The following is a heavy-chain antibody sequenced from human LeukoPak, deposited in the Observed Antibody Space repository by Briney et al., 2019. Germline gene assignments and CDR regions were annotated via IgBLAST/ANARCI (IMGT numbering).Heavy chain of an antibody. V-gene: IGHV4-4*07. CDR1: GASISTYY. CDR3: ARDQVYRSSWGHDAFDI. Sequence: SETLSLTCTVSGASISTYYWSWIRQPAGKGLEWIGRIYTSGSTNYNPSLKSRVTMSKDMSKNQFSLKLTSVTAADTAVYYCARDQVYRSSWGHDAFDIWGQGTMVTVSS. J-gene: IGHJ3*02. CDR2: IYTSGST. D-gene: IGHD6-13*01.